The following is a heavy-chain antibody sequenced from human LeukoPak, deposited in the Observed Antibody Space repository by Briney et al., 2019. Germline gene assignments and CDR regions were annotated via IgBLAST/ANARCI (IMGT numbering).Heavy chain of an antibody. V-gene: IGHV4-4*02. Sequence: SGTLSLTCAVSGGSISSSNWWSWVRQPPGKGLEWIGEIYHSGSTNYNPSLKSRVTISVDKSKNRFSLKLSSVTAADTATYYCARGTPYNWNYHAIPTFDYWGQGTLVTVSS. D-gene: IGHD1-7*01. CDR3: ARGTPYNWNYHAIPTFDY. CDR1: GGSISSSNW. J-gene: IGHJ4*02. CDR2: IYHSGST.